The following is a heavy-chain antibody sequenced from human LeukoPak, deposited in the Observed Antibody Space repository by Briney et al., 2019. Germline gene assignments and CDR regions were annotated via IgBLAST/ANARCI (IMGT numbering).Heavy chain of an antibody. D-gene: IGHD1-26*01. V-gene: IGHV1-18*01. CDR1: VYTFTAFG. CDR2: ISSYNGNT. Sequence: GASVKVSCKPSVYTFTAFGITSVRQAPGQGLEWVGWISSYNGNTNYEQKFQGRVTMTTDTATTTAYMELTSLTSDDTAVYFCARDRVSGSHTGHYYYALDIWGQGTPVTVSS. CDR3: ARDRVSGSHTGHYYYALDI. J-gene: IGHJ6*02.